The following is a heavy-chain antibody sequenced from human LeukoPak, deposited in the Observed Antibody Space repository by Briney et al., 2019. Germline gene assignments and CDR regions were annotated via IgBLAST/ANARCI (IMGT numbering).Heavy chain of an antibody. J-gene: IGHJ5*02. CDR3: ARDVHGDHGSGWFDP. V-gene: IGHV1-69*05. CDR2: IMPLFGTA. CDR1: GYTFTSYG. Sequence: GASVKVSCXASGYTFTSYGISWVRQARGQGLEWLGGIMPLFGTAGYAQKFQGRVTITKDESTRTVYLELTSLTSDDTAVYYCARDVHGDHGSGWFDPWGQGTLVSVSS. D-gene: IGHD2-21*02.